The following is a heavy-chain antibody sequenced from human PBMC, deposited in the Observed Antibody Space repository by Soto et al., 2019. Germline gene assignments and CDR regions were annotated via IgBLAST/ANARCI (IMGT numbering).Heavy chain of an antibody. V-gene: IGHV1-18*01. Sequence: ASVKVSCKASGYTFASYGISWVRQAPGQGLEWMGWISAYNGNTNYAQKLQGRVTMTTDTSTSTAYMELRSLRSDDTAVYYCARDLGYDSSGLAFDIWGQGTMVTVSS. CDR1: GYTFASYG. J-gene: IGHJ3*02. D-gene: IGHD3-22*01. CDR3: ARDLGYDSSGLAFDI. CDR2: ISAYNGNT.